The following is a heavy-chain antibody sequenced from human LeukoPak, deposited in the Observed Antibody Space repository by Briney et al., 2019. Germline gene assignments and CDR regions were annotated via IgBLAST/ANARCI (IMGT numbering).Heavy chain of an antibody. CDR3: ARSEQWLVPTYYYGMDV. CDR2: ISAYNGNT. V-gene: IGHV1-18*01. D-gene: IGHD6-19*01. CDR1: GYTFTSYG. J-gene: IGHJ6*02. Sequence: GASVKVSCKASGYTFTSYGISWVRQAPGQGLEWMGWISAYNGNTNYAQKLQGRVTMTTDTSTSTAYMELRSLRSDDTAVYYCARSEQWLVPTYYYGMDVWGQGTTVTVSS.